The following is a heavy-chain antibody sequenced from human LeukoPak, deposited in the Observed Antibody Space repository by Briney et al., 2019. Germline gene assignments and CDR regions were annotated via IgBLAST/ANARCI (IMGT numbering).Heavy chain of an antibody. V-gene: IGHV3-53*01. CDR3: ARVAYYDDVGFYYPYYLDY. D-gene: IGHD3-22*01. J-gene: IGHJ4*02. CDR2: IYSDGTA. Sequence: GGSLRLSCGAFGFSISSHNMNWVRQAPGKGLEWVSVIYSDGTADYSDSVKGRFTVSRDDAENTLDLQMNSLRPGDAGVYFCARVAYYDDVGFYYPYYLDYWGQGTLVTVSS. CDR1: GFSISSHN.